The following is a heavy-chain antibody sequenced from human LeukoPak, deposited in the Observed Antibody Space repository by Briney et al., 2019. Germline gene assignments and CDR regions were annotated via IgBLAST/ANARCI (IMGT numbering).Heavy chain of an antibody. D-gene: IGHD4-11*01. Sequence: GGSLRLSCVVSGFTFGNYRMSWVRQAPGKGLEWVANIKQDESEKYYVDSVKGRFTISRDNAKNSLYLQMNSLRAEDTAVYYCARGSAVTANNFDFWGQGTLVTVSS. CDR3: ARGSAVTANNFDF. V-gene: IGHV3-7*01. CDR1: GFTFGNYR. CDR2: IKQDESEK. J-gene: IGHJ4*02.